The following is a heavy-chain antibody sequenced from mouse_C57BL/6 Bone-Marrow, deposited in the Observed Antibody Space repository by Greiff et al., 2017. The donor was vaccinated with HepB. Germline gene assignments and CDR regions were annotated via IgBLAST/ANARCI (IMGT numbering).Heavy chain of an antibody. J-gene: IGHJ2*01. CDR3: ARRWVGY. CDR2: IDPEDGET. Sequence: EVQLQQSGAELVKPGASVKLSCTASGFYIKDYYMHWVKQRTEQGLEWIGRIDPEDGETKDAPQCQGKATITADTSSNSAYLRLSSLTSEDAAVYYCARRWVGYWGQGTTLTVSS. CDR1: GFYIKDYY. D-gene: IGHD1-1*01. V-gene: IGHV14-2*01.